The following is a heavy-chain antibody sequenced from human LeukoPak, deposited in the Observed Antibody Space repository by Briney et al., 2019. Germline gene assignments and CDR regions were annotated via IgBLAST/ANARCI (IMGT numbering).Heavy chain of an antibody. CDR2: IYHSGST. V-gene: IGHV4-30-2*01. CDR1: GGSISSGGYY. J-gene: IGHJ4*02. CDR3: ARGQLYHDY. D-gene: IGHD2-8*01. Sequence: SQTLSLTCTVSGGSISSGGYYWSWIRQPPGKGLEWIGYIYHSGSTYYNPSLKSRVTISVDRSKNQFSLKLSSVTAAGTAVYYCARGQLYHDYWGQGTLVTVSS.